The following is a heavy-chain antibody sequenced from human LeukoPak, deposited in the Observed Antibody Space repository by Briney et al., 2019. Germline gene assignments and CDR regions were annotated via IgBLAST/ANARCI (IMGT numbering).Heavy chain of an antibody. Sequence: SVKVSCKASGGTFSSYAISWVRQAPGQGLEWMGGFIPIFGTANYAQKFQGRVTITADESTSTAYMELSSLRSEDTAVYYCARGEGTYYGMDVWGQGTTVTVSS. D-gene: IGHD3-10*01. CDR2: FIPIFGTA. V-gene: IGHV1-69*13. CDR3: ARGEGTYYGMDV. J-gene: IGHJ6*02. CDR1: GGTFSSYA.